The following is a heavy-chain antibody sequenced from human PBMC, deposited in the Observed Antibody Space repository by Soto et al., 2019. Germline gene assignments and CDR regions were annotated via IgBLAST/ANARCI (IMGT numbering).Heavy chain of an antibody. Sequence: QVQLVQSGAEVKEPGASVKVSCQASGYAFSNNDISWVRHVTGHGLEWMGWMNPNSGNGGYAQKFQGSVTMTRDTSKSTAYMVLTSRASDDTAVYYFAIMATSGTLNWFDPWGQVTLVTVSS. D-gene: IGHD2-8*01. CDR2: MNPNSGNG. V-gene: IGHV1-8*01. J-gene: IGHJ5*02. CDR3: AIMATSGTLNWFDP. CDR1: GYAFSNND.